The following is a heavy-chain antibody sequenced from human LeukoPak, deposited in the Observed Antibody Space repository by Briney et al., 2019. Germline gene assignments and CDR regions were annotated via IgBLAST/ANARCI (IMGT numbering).Heavy chain of an antibody. J-gene: IGHJ4*02. D-gene: IGHD5-24*01. CDR3: ARSGGYKGYFDF. CDR2: IYYSGST. CDR1: GGSINSYY. Sequence: PSETLSLTCTVSGGSINSYYWSWIRQPPGKGLGWIGYIYYSGSTNYNPSLKSRVTISVDTSKNQFSLKLSSVTAADTAVYYCARSGGYKGYFDFWGQGTLVTVSS. V-gene: IGHV4-59*01.